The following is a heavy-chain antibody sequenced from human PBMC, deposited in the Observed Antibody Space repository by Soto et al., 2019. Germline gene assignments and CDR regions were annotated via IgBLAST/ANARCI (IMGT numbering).Heavy chain of an antibody. D-gene: IGHD6-19*01. CDR1: GFTFSSFA. CDR2: LSGSGGST. V-gene: IGHV3-23*01. CDR3: AKDKWLGYFDY. J-gene: IGHJ4*02. Sequence: GSLRLSCAASGFTFSSFAMSWVRQAPGKGLEWVSGLSGSGGSTYYADSVRGRFTISRDNSKNTLYLQMNNLTAEDTAVYYCAKDKWLGYFDYWGQGTLVTVSS.